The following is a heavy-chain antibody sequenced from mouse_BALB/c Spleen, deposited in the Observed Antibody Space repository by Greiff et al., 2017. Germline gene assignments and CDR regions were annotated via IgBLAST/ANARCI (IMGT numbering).Heavy chain of an antibody. CDR3: ARSDGYYYFDY. CDR2: ISSGGGST. Sequence: EVKLVESGAGLVKPGGSLTLSCAASGFAFSSYDMSWVSQTPEQRLEWVAYISSGGGSTYYTDTVKGRFTISRDTAKNTLYLQMSSLTSEDTAMYYCARSDGYYYFDYWGQGTTLTVSS. CDR1: GFAFSSYD. V-gene: IGHV5-12-1*01. J-gene: IGHJ2*01. D-gene: IGHD2-3*01.